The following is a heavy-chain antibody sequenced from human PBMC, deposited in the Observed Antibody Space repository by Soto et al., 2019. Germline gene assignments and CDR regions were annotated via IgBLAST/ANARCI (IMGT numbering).Heavy chain of an antibody. V-gene: IGHV3-33*01. CDR2: IWYDGSNK. D-gene: IGHD6-13*01. CDR1: GFTFSSYG. Sequence: GGSLRLSCAASGFTFSSYGMHWVRQAPGKGLEWVAVIWYDGSNKYYADSVKGRFTISRDNSKNTLYLQMNSLRAEDTAVYYWARDLTAAAGTIDYWGQGTLVTVSS. CDR3: ARDLTAAAGTIDY. J-gene: IGHJ4*02.